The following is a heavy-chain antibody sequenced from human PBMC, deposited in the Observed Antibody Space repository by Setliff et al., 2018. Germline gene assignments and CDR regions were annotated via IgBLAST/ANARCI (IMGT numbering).Heavy chain of an antibody. CDR1: GYTFTSYG. V-gene: IGHV1-18*01. CDR3: VRDAGWQYDDYAGVYFPH. D-gene: IGHD4-17*01. Sequence: ASVKVSCRASGYTFTSYGVSWVRQAPGQGLEWMGWISTYTANTKYAQRFQGRVTMTTDTSTSTAYMELRSLRSDDTAVYYCVRDAGWQYDDYAGVYFPHWGQGTLVTVSS. CDR2: ISTYTANT. J-gene: IGHJ1*01.